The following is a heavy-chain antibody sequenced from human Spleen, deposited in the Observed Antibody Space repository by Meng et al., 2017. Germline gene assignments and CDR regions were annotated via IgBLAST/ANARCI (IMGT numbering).Heavy chain of an antibody. CDR3: ARLVRWDDAFDI. D-gene: IGHD1-26*01. Sequence: SETLSLTCTVSGGSISSGSYYWSWIRQPPGKGLEWIGEINHSGSTNYNPSLKTRVTVSADTSKNQFSLKLTSVTAADTAVYYCARLVRWDDAFDIWGQGRMVTVSS. CDR2: INHSGST. CDR1: GGSISSGSYY. V-gene: IGHV4-39*07. J-gene: IGHJ3*02.